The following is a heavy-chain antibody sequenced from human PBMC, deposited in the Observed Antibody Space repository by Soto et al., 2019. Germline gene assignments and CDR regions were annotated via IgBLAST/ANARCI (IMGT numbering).Heavy chain of an antibody. V-gene: IGHV4-30-4*01. D-gene: IGHD4-17*01. CDR3: ARAKGLLTVTTSWFDP. CDR1: GGSISSGDYY. J-gene: IGHJ5*02. Sequence: QVQLQESGPGLVKPSQTLSLTCIVSGGSISSGDYYWSWVRQPPGKGLEWIGYIYYSGSTYYNPSLKSRVTISADTSTNQFSLKLSSVTAADTAVYYCARAKGLLTVTTSWFDPWGQGTLVTVSS. CDR2: IYYSGST.